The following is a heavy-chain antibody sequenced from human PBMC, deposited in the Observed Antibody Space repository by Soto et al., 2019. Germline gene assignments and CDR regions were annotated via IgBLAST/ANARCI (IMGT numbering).Heavy chain of an antibody. D-gene: IGHD3-22*01. CDR2: IYYSGST. Sequence: PSETLSLTCTVSGGSISSSSYYWGWIRQPPGKGLEWIGSIYYSGSTYYNPSLKSRVTISVDTSKNQFSLKLSSVTAADTAVYYCARETYYYDSSGYPLRGNWFDPWGQGTLVTVSS. J-gene: IGHJ5*02. V-gene: IGHV4-39*02. CDR1: GGSISSSSYY. CDR3: ARETYYYDSSGYPLRGNWFDP.